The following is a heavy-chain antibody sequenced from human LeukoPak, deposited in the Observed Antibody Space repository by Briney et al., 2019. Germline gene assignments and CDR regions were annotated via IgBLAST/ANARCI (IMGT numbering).Heavy chain of an antibody. Sequence: GASVKVSCKASGGTFSSYAISWVRRAPGQGLEWMGRIIPILGIANYAQKFQGRVTITADKSTSTAYMELSSLRSEDTAVYYCARGNMWEPFDYWGQGTLVTVSS. D-gene: IGHD1-26*01. CDR1: GGTFSSYA. CDR2: IIPILGIA. V-gene: IGHV1-69*04. J-gene: IGHJ4*02. CDR3: ARGNMWEPFDY.